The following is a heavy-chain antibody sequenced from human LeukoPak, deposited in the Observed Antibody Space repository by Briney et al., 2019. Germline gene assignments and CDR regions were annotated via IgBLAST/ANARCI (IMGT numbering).Heavy chain of an antibody. D-gene: IGHD2-15*01. V-gene: IGHV3-48*03. Sequence: GGSLRLSCAASGFTFSSYEMNWVRQAPGKGLEWVSYISGSGSTIYYADSVKGRFTISRDNAKNSLYLQMDSLRAEDTAVYYCARGDSADTGIDYWGQGTLVTVSS. CDR3: ARGDSADTGIDY. CDR1: GFTFSSYE. CDR2: ISGSGSTI. J-gene: IGHJ4*02.